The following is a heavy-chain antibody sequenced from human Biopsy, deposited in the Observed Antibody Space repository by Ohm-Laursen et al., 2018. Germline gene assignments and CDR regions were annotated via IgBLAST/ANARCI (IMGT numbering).Heavy chain of an antibody. CDR1: GFPFTGFS. CDR2: ISSGGSTI. V-gene: IGHV3-48*04. CDR3: GRSYGIMAAPVHL. J-gene: IGHJ4*01. D-gene: IGHD3-16*01. Sequence: GSLRLSCAASGFPFTGFSMDWVRQAPGKGMEWVSHISSGGSTIFHADSVKGRFTISRDDAKGSLYLQMTNLRAEDTAVYYCGRSYGIMAAPVHLWGQGTLVTVSS.